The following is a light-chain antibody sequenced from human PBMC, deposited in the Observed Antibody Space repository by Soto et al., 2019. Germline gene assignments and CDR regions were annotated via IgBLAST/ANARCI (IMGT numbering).Light chain of an antibody. J-gene: IGLJ2*01. V-gene: IGLV2-14*01. CDR3: RAYNSDTMHVL. CDR2: DVN. CDR1: SSDVGGFNY. Sequence: QSVLTQPASVSGSPGQSITISCTGTSSDVGGFNYVSWYQQHPGKVPKLIIYDVNDRPSGVSDRFSGSKSGNTASLTISGLQAEDEADYFCRAYNSDTMHVLFGGGTKLTVL.